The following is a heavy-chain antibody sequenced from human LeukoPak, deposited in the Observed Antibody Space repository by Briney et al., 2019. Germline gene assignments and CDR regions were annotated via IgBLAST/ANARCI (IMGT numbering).Heavy chain of an antibody. V-gene: IGHV4-34*01. CDR2: INHSGST. J-gene: IGHJ4*02. D-gene: IGHD3-22*01. Sequence: SETLSLTCAVCGGSFSGYYWSWIRQPPGKGLEWIGEINHSGSTNYNPSLKSRVTISVDTSKNQFSLKLSSVTAADTAVYYCASYYYDSSGHNSLDYWGQGTLVTVSS. CDR3: ASYYYDSSGHNSLDY. CDR1: GGSFSGYY.